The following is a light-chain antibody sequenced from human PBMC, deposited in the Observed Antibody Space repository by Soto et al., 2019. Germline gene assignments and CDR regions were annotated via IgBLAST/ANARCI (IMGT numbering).Light chain of an antibody. CDR3: QQYGSSPWT. Sequence: EIVLTQSPGTLSLSPGERATLSCRASQSVSSSYLAWYQQKPGQAPRLLIYGASRRAAGIPDRFSGSGSGTDFTLTISRLEPEDFAVYYCQQYGSSPWTFGQGNKVDIK. J-gene: IGKJ1*01. V-gene: IGKV3-20*01. CDR1: QSVSSSY. CDR2: GAS.